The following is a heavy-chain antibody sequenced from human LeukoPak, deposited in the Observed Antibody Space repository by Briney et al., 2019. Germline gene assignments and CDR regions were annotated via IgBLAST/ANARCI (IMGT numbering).Heavy chain of an antibody. CDR1: GVPISSYY. J-gene: IGHJ4*02. Sequence: ASETLSHTCSVSGVPISSYYWSWIRQPPGKGLEWIGYIYYSGSTNYNPSLKSRVTISVDTSKNQFSLKLSSVTAADTAVYYCARFRGYSYGYIDYWGQGTLVTLSS. V-gene: IGHV4-59*01. CDR3: ARFRGYSYGYIDY. CDR2: IYYSGST. D-gene: IGHD5-18*01.